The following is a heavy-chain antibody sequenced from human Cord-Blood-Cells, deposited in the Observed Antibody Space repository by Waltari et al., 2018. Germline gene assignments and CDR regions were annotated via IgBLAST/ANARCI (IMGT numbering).Heavy chain of an antibody. V-gene: IGHV4-59*01. CDR3: ARDRPITGTTFGYYYYGMDV. CDR1: GGSISSYY. CDR2: IYYSGST. Sequence: QVQLQESGPGLVKPSETLSLTCTVSGGSISSYYWSWIRQPPGKGLEWIGYIYYSGSTNYNPSLKSRVTISVDTSKNQFSLKLSSVTAADTAMYYCARDRPITGTTFGYYYYGMDVWGQGTTVTVSS. J-gene: IGHJ6*02. D-gene: IGHD1-20*01.